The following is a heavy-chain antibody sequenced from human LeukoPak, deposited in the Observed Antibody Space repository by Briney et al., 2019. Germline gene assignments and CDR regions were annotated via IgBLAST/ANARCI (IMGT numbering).Heavy chain of an antibody. CDR2: ISSSSSSI. J-gene: IGHJ3*02. CDR3: ARAPTSNLGGAFDI. CDR1: GFTFSSYS. D-gene: IGHD2-2*01. Sequence: SGGSLRLSCAASGFTFSSYSMNWVCQAPGKGLEWVSYISSSSSSIYYADSVKGRCNISRDNAKTSLYLQMNSLRDEDTAVYYCARAPTSNLGGAFDIWGQGTMVTVSS. V-gene: IGHV3-48*02.